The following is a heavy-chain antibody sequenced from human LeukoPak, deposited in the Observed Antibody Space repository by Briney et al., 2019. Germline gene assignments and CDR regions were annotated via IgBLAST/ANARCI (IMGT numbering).Heavy chain of an antibody. D-gene: IGHD3-9*01. CDR3: ATGPRYFDWLDWD. Sequence: ASVTVSCKVSGYTLTELSMHWVRQAPGKGLEWMGGFDPEDGETIYAQKFQGRVTMTEDTSTDTAYMELSSLRSEDTAVYYCATGPRYFDWLDWDWGQGTLVTASS. J-gene: IGHJ4*02. CDR2: FDPEDGET. V-gene: IGHV1-24*01. CDR1: GYTLTELS.